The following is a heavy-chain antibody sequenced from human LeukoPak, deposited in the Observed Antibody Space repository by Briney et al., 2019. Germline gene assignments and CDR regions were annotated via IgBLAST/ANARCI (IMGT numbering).Heavy chain of an antibody. Sequence: PGGSLRLSCAASGFTFDDYAMHWVRQAPRKGLEWVSLISWDGGSTYYADSVKGRFTISRDNSKNSLYLQMNSLRAEDTALYCCAKDQEYSSSSFFPIDYWGQGTLVTVSS. V-gene: IGHV3-43D*03. J-gene: IGHJ4*02. D-gene: IGHD6-6*01. CDR3: AKDQEYSSSSFFPIDY. CDR2: ISWDGGST. CDR1: GFTFDDYA.